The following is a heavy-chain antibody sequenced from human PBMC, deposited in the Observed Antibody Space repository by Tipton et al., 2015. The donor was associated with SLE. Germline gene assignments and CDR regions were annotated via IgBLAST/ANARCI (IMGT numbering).Heavy chain of an antibody. CDR2: IWFDGSIE. J-gene: IGHJ6*03. CDR3: AKDRFYYYYMDV. CDR1: GFTFSSYD. Sequence: SLRLSCAASGFTFSSYDMHWVRQAPGKGLEWVAVIWFDGSIEKYADSVKGRFTISRDNSKNTVYLQMNSLRAEDTAVYYCAKDRFYYYYMDVWGKGTTVTVSS. V-gene: IGHV3-33*06.